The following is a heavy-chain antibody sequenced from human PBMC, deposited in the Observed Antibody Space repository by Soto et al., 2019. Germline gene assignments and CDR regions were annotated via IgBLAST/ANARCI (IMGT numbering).Heavy chain of an antibody. V-gene: IGHV4-59*01. CDR1: GGSISSYY. J-gene: IGHJ4*02. D-gene: IGHD4-17*01. Sequence: PSLTCTVSGGSISSYYWSWIRQPPGKGLEWIGYIYYSGSTNYNPSLKSRVTISVDTSKNQFSLKLSSVTAADTAVYYCASSTVSGFDYWGQGTLVTVSS. CDR3: ASSTVSGFDY. CDR2: IYYSGST.